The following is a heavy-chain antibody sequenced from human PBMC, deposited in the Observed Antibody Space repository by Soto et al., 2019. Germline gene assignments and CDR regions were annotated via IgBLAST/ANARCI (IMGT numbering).Heavy chain of an antibody. CDR3: ALLGGMVFEYSYGMDV. D-gene: IGHD2-8*01. CDR1: GFTFSSYA. J-gene: IGHJ6*02. V-gene: IGHV3-23*01. CDR2: ISGSGGST. Sequence: GGSLRLSCAASGFTFSSYAMSWVRQAPGKGLEWVSAISGSGGSTYYADSVKGRFTISRDNSKNTLYLQMNSLRAEDTAVYYCALLGGMVFEYSYGMDVWGQGPTVTLSS.